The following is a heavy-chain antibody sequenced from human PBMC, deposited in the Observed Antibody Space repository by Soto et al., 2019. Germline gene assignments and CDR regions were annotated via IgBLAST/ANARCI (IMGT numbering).Heavy chain of an antibody. V-gene: IGHV3-23*01. D-gene: IGHD3-16*01. CDR3: AKRGPARCNAYCFND. J-gene: IGHJ4*02. CDR1: GFTFSTYA. CDR2: ITYSGTDT. Sequence: EVQLLESGGGLVQPGGSLRLSCAASGFTFSTYAMSWVRQAPGKGLEWVSTITYSGTDTYYADSVKGRFSISRDNSKNTIYLQMYSLRAEDPVVYYCAKRGPARCNAYCFNDWGQGTLVTVS.